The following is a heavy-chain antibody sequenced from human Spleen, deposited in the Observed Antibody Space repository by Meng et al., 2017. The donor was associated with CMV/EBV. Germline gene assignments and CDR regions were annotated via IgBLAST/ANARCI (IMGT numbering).Heavy chain of an antibody. Sequence: GESLKISCAASGFTFSDYYMSWIRQAPGKGLEWVAVISYDGSNKYYADSVKGRFTISRDNSKNTLYLQMNSLRAEDTAVYYCARDGAWGRGDYYYYGMDVWGQGTTVTVSS. V-gene: IGHV3-30*03. CDR2: ISYDGSNK. CDR1: GFTFSDYY. D-gene: IGHD7-27*01. CDR3: ARDGAWGRGDYYYYGMDV. J-gene: IGHJ6*02.